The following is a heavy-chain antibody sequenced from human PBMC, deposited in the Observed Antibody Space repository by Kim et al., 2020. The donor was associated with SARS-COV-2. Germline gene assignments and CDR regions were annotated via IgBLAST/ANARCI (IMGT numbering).Heavy chain of an antibody. Sequence: GGSLRLSCAASGFTVSSNYMSWVRQAPGKGLEWVSVIYSGGSTYYADSVKGRFTISRDNSKNTLYLQMNSLRAEDTAVYYCARANTYYYDSSGYYFDYWGQGTLVTVSS. CDR1: GFTVSSNY. V-gene: IGHV3-53*01. J-gene: IGHJ4*02. CDR2: IYSGGST. D-gene: IGHD3-22*01. CDR3: ARANTYYYDSSGYYFDY.